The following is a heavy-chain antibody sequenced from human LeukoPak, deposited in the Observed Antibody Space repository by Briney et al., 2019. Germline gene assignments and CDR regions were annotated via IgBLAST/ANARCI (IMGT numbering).Heavy chain of an antibody. D-gene: IGHD5-24*01. CDR1: GDSISSGSYY. Sequence: SQTLSLTCTVSGDSISSGSYYWSWIRQPAGKGLEWIGRIYRSGSTNYNPSLMGRVSISVDTSKNQFSLKLSSVTAADTAVYYCARGEMATIEDAFDIWGQGTMVTVSS. V-gene: IGHV4-61*02. J-gene: IGHJ3*02. CDR2: IYRSGST. CDR3: ARGEMATIEDAFDI.